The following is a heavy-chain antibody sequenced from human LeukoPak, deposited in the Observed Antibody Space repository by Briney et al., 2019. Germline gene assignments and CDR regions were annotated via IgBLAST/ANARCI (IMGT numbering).Heavy chain of an antibody. CDR2: IYYSGST. Sequence: SETLSLTCTVSGGSISTYFWSWIRQPPGKGLEWIGYIYYSGSTNYNPSLKSRVTISVDTSKNQFSLNLSSVTAADTAVYYCARGIYYAGTSFDYWGQGTLVTVSS. D-gene: IGHD3-22*01. J-gene: IGHJ4*02. CDR1: GGSISTYF. CDR3: ARGIYYAGTSFDY. V-gene: IGHV4-59*01.